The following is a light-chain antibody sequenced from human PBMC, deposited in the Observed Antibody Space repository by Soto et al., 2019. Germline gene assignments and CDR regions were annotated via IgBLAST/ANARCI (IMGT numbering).Light chain of an antibody. Sequence: QSVLTQPPSVSGAPGQRVTISCTGSSSNIGAGYDLHWYQQLPGTAPKLLIYEDNNRPSGVPDRFSGSKSGTSASLAITGLQAEDEADYYCQSYESSLSGYVFGPGTKGTVL. V-gene: IGLV1-40*01. CDR3: QSYESSLSGYV. CDR2: EDN. J-gene: IGLJ1*01. CDR1: SSNIGAGYD.